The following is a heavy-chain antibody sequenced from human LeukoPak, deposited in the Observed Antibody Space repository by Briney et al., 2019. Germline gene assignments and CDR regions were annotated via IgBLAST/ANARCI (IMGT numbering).Heavy chain of an antibody. J-gene: IGHJ5*02. CDR3: ARDRDMTNWFDP. V-gene: IGHV3-7*03. Sequence: PGGSLRLSCAASGFTFRIYWMTWVRQAPGKGLEWVANIKKDGSESNYVDSVKGRFTISRDNAKNSLSLQMSSLRAEDTAVYYCARDRDMTNWFDPWGQGTLVTVSS. D-gene: IGHD2-15*01. CDR1: GFTFRIYW. CDR2: IKKDGSES.